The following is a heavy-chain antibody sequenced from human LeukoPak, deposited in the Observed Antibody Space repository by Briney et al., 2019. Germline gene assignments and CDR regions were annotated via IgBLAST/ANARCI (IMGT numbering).Heavy chain of an antibody. J-gene: IGHJ4*02. CDR1: GFTFSSYS. CDR3: ARVTEGDVY. V-gene: IGHV3-48*04. Sequence: GGSLRLSCAASGFTFSSYSMNWVRQAPGKGLEWVSYISSSSSTIYYAGSVKGRFTISRDNAKNSLYLQMNSLRAEDTAVYYCARVTEGDVYWGRGTLVTVSS. D-gene: IGHD5-24*01. CDR2: ISSSSSTI.